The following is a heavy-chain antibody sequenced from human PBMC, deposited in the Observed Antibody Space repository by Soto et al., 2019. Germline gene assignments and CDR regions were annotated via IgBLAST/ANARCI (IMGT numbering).Heavy chain of an antibody. CDR3: ARGGRRYDSSGYYLDY. CDR1: GGTFSSYA. J-gene: IGHJ4*02. D-gene: IGHD3-22*01. Sequence: QVQLVQSGAVVKKPGSSVKVSCKASGGTFSSYAISWVRQAPGQGLEWMGGIIPIFGTANYAQKFQGRVTITADESTSTAYMELSSLRSEDTAVYYCARGGRRYDSSGYYLDYWGQGTLVTVSS. CDR2: IIPIFGTA. V-gene: IGHV1-69*01.